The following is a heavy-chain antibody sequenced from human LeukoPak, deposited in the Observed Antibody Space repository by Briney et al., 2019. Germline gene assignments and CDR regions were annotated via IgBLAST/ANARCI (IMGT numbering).Heavy chain of an antibody. CDR3: ARDWYDYGDFRDCDY. CDR2: IYTSGST. Sequence: PSETLSLXCTVSAGSISSNCWSWIRQPAGKGLEWIGRIYTSGSTNYNPPLKSRVTMSVDTSKNQFSLKLSSVTAADTAVYYCARDWYDYGDFRDCDYWGQGTLVTVSS. CDR1: AGSISSNC. J-gene: IGHJ4*02. V-gene: IGHV4-4*07. D-gene: IGHD4-17*01.